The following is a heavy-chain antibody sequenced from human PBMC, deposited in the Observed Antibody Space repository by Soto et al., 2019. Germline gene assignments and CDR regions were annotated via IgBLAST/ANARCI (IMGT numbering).Heavy chain of an antibody. CDR3: ATDRPKWLVVRVASYCSGMDV. CDR1: GFPFGDYY. Sequence: GGSLRLSCAASGFPFGDYYMSWIRQAPGKGLEWVSFISGRGSDTKNSDSVKGRFTISSDNAKNSLFLEMNSLRAEDPAVYYCATDRPKWLVVRVASYCSGMDVWGQGTTVTVSS. J-gene: IGHJ6*02. CDR2: ISGRGSDT. D-gene: IGHD6-19*01. V-gene: IGHV3-11*06.